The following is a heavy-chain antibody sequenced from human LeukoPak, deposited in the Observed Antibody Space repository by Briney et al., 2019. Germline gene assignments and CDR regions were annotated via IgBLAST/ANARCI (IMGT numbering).Heavy chain of an antibody. D-gene: IGHD2-15*01. Sequence: GESLKISCKGSGYSFTSYWIGWVRQMPGKGLEWMGIIYPGDSDTRYSPSFQGQVTISADKSLSTAYLQWSSLKASDTAMYYCARRGRGYCSGGSCEGSEFDYWGQGTLVTVSS. V-gene: IGHV5-51*01. CDR3: ARRGRGYCSGGSCEGSEFDY. CDR1: GYSFTSYW. CDR2: IYPGDSDT. J-gene: IGHJ4*02.